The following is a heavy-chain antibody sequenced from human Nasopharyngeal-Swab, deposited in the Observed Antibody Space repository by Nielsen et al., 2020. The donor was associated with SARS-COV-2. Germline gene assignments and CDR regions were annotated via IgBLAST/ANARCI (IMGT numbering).Heavy chain of an antibody. CDR2: IIPIFGTA. J-gene: IGHJ4*02. CDR1: GGTFSSYA. V-gene: IGHV1-69*13. D-gene: IGHD3-22*01. Sequence: SVKVFCKASGGTFSSYAISWVRQAPGQGLEWMGGIIPIFGTANYAQKFQGRVTITADESTSTAYMELSSLRSEDTAIYYCAWSYYDSSGRPGGVYDYWDQGTLVTVSS. CDR3: AWSYYDSSGRPGGVYDY.